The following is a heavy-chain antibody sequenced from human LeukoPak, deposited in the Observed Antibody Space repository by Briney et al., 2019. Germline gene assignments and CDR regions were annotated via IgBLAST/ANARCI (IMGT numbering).Heavy chain of an antibody. D-gene: IGHD2-2*01. V-gene: IGHV1-2*02. CDR1: EYTFTGYY. CDR3: ARGTKDLVGITWYYYMDV. Sequence: GASVKVSCKASEYTFTGYYIHWVRQAPGQGREWMGWINPNSGGTNYAQKFQGRVTMTRDTSISTAYMELSRMRSDDTAVYYCARGTKDLVGITWYYYMDVWGKGTTVTVSS. CDR2: INPNSGGT. J-gene: IGHJ6*03.